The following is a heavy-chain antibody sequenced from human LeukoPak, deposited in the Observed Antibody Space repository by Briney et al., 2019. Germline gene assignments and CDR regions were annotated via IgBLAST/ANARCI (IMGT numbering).Heavy chain of an antibody. CDR1: GFTFSSYA. V-gene: IGHV3-23*03. CDR3: ARDLSLYCSGGSCYSLNY. Sequence: GGSLRLSCAASGFTFSSYAMSWVRQAPGKGLEWVSRINSGGTVTNYADSVKGRLTISRDNAKNTLYLQMNSLRAEDTAVYYCARDLSLYCSGGSCYSLNYWGPGTLVTVSS. CDR2: INSGGTVT. D-gene: IGHD2-15*01. J-gene: IGHJ4*02.